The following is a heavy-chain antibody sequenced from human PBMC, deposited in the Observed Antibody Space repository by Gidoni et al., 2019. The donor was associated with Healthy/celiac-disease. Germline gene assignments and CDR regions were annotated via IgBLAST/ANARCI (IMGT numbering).Heavy chain of an antibody. CDR2: IYPGDSDT. V-gene: IGHV5-51*03. D-gene: IGHD4-4*01. CDR1: GYSFTSYW. CDR3: ARRRRPGGITTSTRGWFDP. Sequence: EVQLVQSGAEVNKPGESLKISCKGSGYSFTSYWIGWVRQMHGKGLEWMGIIYPGDSDTRYSPSFQGQVTISADKSISTAYLQWSSLKASDTAMYYCARRRRPGGITTSTRGWFDPWGQGTLVTVSS. J-gene: IGHJ5*02.